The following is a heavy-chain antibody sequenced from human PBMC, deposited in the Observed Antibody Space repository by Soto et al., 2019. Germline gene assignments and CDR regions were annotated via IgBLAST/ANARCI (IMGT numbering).Heavy chain of an antibody. CDR1: GDSIRSGYH. CDR2: IYHSGTT. D-gene: IGHD6-6*01. J-gene: IGHJ4*02. V-gene: IGHV4-38-2*01. CDR3: ARHDFGLDDSSSPTILYFFDY. Sequence: PSETLSLTCGVSGDSIRSGYHWAWIRQPPGKGLEWVASIYHSGTTYYNPSLTSRVTISVDTSKNQFSLKLSSVTAAHSAVSDCARHDFGLDDSSSPTILYFFDYWGQGTLVTVSS.